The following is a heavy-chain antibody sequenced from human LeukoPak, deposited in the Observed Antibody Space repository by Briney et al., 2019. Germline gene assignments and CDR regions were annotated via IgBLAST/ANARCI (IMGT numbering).Heavy chain of an antibody. Sequence: KPSQTLSLTCTVSGGSISSGSYYWGWIRQPPGKGLEWIGSIYYSGSTYYNPSLKSRVTISVDTSKNQFSLKLSSVTAADTAVYYCARLNSGYDYWAVRGGQYYFDYWGQGTLVTVSS. V-gene: IGHV4-39*07. D-gene: IGHD5-12*01. J-gene: IGHJ4*02. CDR3: ARLNSGYDYWAVRGGQYYFDY. CDR1: GGSISSGSYY. CDR2: IYYSGST.